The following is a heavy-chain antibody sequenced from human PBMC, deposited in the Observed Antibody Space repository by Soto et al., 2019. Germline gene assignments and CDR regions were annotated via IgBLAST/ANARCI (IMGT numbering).Heavy chain of an antibody. CDR1: GYTFTGYY. CDR2: INPNSGGT. D-gene: IGHD6-19*01. V-gene: IGHV1-2*02. CDR3: ARELLAVAGHAFDP. Sequence: GASVKVSCKASGYTFTGYYMHWVRQAPGQGLEWMGWINPNSGGTNYAQKFQGRVTMTRDTSISTAYMELSRLRSDDTAVYYCARELLAVAGHAFDPWGQGTLVTVSS. J-gene: IGHJ5*02.